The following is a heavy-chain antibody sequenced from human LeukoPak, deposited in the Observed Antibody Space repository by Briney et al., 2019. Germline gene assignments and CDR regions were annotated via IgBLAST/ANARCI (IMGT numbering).Heavy chain of an antibody. CDR3: ARLGGNGYCSSTSCYTNWFDP. V-gene: IGHV4-4*07. CDR2: IYSSGST. CDR1: GGSISGYY. J-gene: IGHJ5*02. Sequence: MSSETLSLTRTVSGGSISGYYWSWIRQPAGKGLEWIGRIYSSGSTNYNPSLKSRVTVSVDTSNNQFSLKLSSVTAADTAVYYCARLGGNGYCSSTSCYTNWFDPWGQGTLVTVSS. D-gene: IGHD2-2*02.